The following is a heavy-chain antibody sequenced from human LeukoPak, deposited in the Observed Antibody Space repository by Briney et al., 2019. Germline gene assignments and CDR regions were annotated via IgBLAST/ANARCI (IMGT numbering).Heavy chain of an antibody. D-gene: IGHD1-26*01. CDR1: GGTFNRYG. CDR3: ARDSSGSSPNFDY. J-gene: IGHJ4*02. CDR2: IIPILNIT. Sequence: ASVKVSCKASGGTFNRYGITWVRQAPGQGLEWMGRIIPILNITNYAQKFQGRVTITADKSTSTAYTELSSLRSEDTAVCYCARDSSGSSPNFDYWGQGTLVTVSS. V-gene: IGHV1-69*04.